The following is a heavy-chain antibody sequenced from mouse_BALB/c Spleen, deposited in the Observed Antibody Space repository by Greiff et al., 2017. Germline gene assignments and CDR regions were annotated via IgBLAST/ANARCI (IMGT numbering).Heavy chain of an antibody. Sequence: EVKLVESGPSLVKPSQTLSLTCSVTGDSITSGYWNWIRKFPGNKLEYMGYISYSGSTYYNPSLKSRISITRDTSKNQYYLQLNSVTTEDTATYYCARDYGNSYAMDYWGQGTSVTVSS. V-gene: IGHV3-8*02. CDR2: ISYSGST. CDR3: ARDYGNSYAMDY. CDR1: GDSITSGY. D-gene: IGHD2-1*01. J-gene: IGHJ4*01.